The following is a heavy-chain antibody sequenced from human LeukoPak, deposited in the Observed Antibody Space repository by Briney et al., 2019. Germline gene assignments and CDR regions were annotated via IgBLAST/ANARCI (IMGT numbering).Heavy chain of an antibody. Sequence: SETLSLTCAVSGGSISSSNWWNWVRQPPGKGLEWIGYIYYSGSPNYNPSLKSRVTISVDTSKNQFSLKLSSMTAADTAVYYCARSRLDGDYSGAFDYWGQGTLVTVSS. CDR2: IYYSGSP. CDR1: GGSISSSNW. J-gene: IGHJ4*02. D-gene: IGHD4-17*01. CDR3: ARSRLDGDYSGAFDY. V-gene: IGHV4-4*02.